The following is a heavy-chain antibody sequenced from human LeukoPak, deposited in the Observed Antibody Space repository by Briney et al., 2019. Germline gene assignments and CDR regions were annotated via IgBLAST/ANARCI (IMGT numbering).Heavy chain of an antibody. CDR2: ISAYNGNT. J-gene: IGHJ4*02. Sequence: ASVKVSCKASGYTFTSYNIYWVRQAPGQGLECMGWISAYNGNTNYAQKFQGRPTMTTDTSTSTSYMELRSLRSDDTAVYYCARIASGLDCWGQGTLVTVSS. CDR1: GYTFTSYN. V-gene: IGHV1-18*01. D-gene: IGHD2-21*01. CDR3: ARIASGLDC.